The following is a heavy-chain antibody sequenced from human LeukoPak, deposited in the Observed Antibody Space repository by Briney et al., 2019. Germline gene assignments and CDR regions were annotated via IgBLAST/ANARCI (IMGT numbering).Heavy chain of an antibody. V-gene: IGHV4-39*07. Sequence: PSETLSLTCTVSGGSISSSSYYWGWIRQPPGKGLEWIGSIYYSGSTYYNPSLKSRVTISVDTSKNQFSLKLSSVTAADTAVYYCARDRNYYGSGSYPFDYWGQGTLVTVSS. CDR3: ARDRNYYGSGSYPFDY. CDR1: GGSISSSSYY. J-gene: IGHJ4*02. D-gene: IGHD3-10*01. CDR2: IYYSGST.